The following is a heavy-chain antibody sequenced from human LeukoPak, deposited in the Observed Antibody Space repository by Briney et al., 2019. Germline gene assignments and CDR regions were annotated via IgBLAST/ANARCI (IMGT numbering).Heavy chain of an antibody. CDR2: IYYSGST. J-gene: IGHJ3*02. V-gene: IGHV4-59*01. CDR1: GGSISSYY. Sequence: SETLSLTCTVSGGSISSYYWSWIRQPPGKGLEWIGYIYYSGSTNYNPSLKSRVTISVDTSKNQFSLKLSSVTAADTAVYYCARDFPYDSSGYYVDAFDIWGQGTMVTVSS. CDR3: ARDFPYDSSGYYVDAFDI. D-gene: IGHD3-22*01.